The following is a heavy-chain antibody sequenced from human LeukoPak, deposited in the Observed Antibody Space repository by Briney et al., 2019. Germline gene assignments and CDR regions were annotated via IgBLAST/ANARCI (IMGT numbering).Heavy chain of an antibody. CDR1: GGSFSGYY. CDR3: ARDDYDILTGYPYYYGMDV. CDR2: INHSGST. Sequence: PSETLSLTCAVYGGSFSGYYWSWIRQPPGKGLEWIGEINHSGSTNYNPSLKSRVTISVDTSKNQFSLKLSSVTAADTAVYYCARDDYDILTGYPYYYGMDVWGQGTTVTVSS. D-gene: IGHD3-9*01. V-gene: IGHV4-34*01. J-gene: IGHJ6*02.